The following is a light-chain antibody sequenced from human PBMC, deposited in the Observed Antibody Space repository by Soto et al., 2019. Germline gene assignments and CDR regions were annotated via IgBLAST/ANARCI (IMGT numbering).Light chain of an antibody. CDR1: SGHSTYI. J-gene: IGLJ3*02. Sequence: QLVLTQSSSASASPGSSVKLTCTLSSGHSTYIIAWHQQQPGKAPRYLMKLESSGSYNKGSGVPDRFSGSSSGADRYLTISNLQFEDEADYYCETWDSNTWVFGGGTKLTVL. V-gene: IGLV4-60*02. CDR2: LESSGSY. CDR3: ETWDSNTWV.